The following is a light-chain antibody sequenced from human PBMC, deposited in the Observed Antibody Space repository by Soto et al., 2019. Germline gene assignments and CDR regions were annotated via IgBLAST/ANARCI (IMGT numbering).Light chain of an antibody. CDR2: DAS. CDR1: HDIYNY. J-gene: IGKJ4*01. Sequence: DIPMTQSPSSLSASVGDRVTITGQASHDIYNYLNWYQQKPGKAPELLIYDASNLKPGGPSRFIGSGSGTDFTFAIISLQPADIAAYYCQQSHNLPPPFGGGTKVQI. V-gene: IGKV1-33*01. CDR3: QQSHNLPPP.